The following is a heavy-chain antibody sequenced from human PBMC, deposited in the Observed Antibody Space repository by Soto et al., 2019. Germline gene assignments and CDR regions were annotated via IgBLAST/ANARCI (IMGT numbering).Heavy chain of an antibody. D-gene: IGHD2-21*02. CDR2: ISGSSTYI. CDR1: RFTFSTYN. J-gene: IGHJ4*02. Sequence: PGGSLRLSCAASRFTFSTYNINWVRQAPGKGLEWVSSISGSSTYIYYADSVKGRFTVSRDNAKNSLYLQMNSLRAEDTAVYYCARVLAMTFFDSWGQGALVTVSS. CDR3: ARVLAMTFFDS. V-gene: IGHV3-21*01.